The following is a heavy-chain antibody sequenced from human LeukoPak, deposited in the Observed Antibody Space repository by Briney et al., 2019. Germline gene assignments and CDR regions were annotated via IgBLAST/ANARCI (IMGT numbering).Heavy chain of an antibody. CDR2: IIPILGIA. V-gene: IGHV1-69*04. D-gene: IGHD1-1*01. J-gene: IGHJ5*02. CDR1: GGTFSSYA. CDR3: ARGVVSTTFTFDP. Sequence: ASVKVSCKASGGTFSSYAISWVRQAPGQGLEWMGRIIPILGIANYAQKFQGRVTITADKSTSTAYMELSSLRSEDTAVYFCARGVVSTTFTFDPWGQGTLVTVSS.